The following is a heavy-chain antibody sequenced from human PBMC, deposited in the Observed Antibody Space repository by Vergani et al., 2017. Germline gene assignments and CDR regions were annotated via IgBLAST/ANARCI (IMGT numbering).Heavy chain of an antibody. J-gene: IGHJ4*02. D-gene: IGHD2-15*01. CDR1: GGTFSTYA. V-gene: IGHV1-69*13. CDR2: LIPIFGTT. Sequence: QVQLVQSGAEVKKPGSSVKVSCKASGGTFSTYAISWVRQAPGQGLEWMGRLIPIFGTTNYAQNFQGRVTINADESTSTAYMELSSLRSEDTAVYYCARERRYCSGGSCYLDYWGQGTLITVSS. CDR3: ARERRYCSGGSCYLDY.